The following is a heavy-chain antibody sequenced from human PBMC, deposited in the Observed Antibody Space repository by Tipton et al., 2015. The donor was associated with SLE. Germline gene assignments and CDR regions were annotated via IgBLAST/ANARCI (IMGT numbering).Heavy chain of an antibody. CDR1: GGSISSSSYY. J-gene: IGHJ3*02. CDR2: IYYSGST. V-gene: IGHV4-39*07. Sequence: TLSLTCTVSGGSISSSSYYWGWIRQPPGKGLEWIGSIYYSGSTYYNPSLKSRVTISIDTSKNQFSLKLSSLTAADTAVYYCARGQGMGGAFDIWGQGTMVTVSS. D-gene: IGHD3-16*01. CDR3: ARGQGMGGAFDI.